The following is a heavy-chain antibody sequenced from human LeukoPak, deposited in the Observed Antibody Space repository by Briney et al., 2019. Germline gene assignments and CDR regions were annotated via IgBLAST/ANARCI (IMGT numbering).Heavy chain of an antibody. CDR2: IYSRGT. D-gene: IGHD3-10*01. Sequence: IPSETLSLTCTVSGGSISSYYLSWIRQPAGKGLEWIGRIYSRGTTYNPSLKDRVTMSADTSRNHVSLTLNSVTAADTAVYYCARDARVQKWFGEVIMTTTYYFDDWGQGTLVTVSS. CDR1: GGSISSYY. J-gene: IGHJ4*02. V-gene: IGHV4-4*07. CDR3: ARDARVQKWFGEVIMTTTYYFDD.